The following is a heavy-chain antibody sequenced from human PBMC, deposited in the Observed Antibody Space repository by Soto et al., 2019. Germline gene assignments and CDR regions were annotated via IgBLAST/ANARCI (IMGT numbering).Heavy chain of an antibody. V-gene: IGHV3-23*01. Sequence: GGSLRLSCGVSGFTFSSHAMSWVPQAPGKGLECVSGISGSGGTTFYADSVKVRFTISRAKSNKTLYLQLHGLRAEDAAVHYCARTPYDFWSPGQFYFDHWGQLSLVTVSS. CDR3: ARTPYDFWSPGQFYFDH. D-gene: IGHD3-3*01. CDR1: GFTFSSHA. CDR2: ISGSGGTT. J-gene: IGHJ4*02.